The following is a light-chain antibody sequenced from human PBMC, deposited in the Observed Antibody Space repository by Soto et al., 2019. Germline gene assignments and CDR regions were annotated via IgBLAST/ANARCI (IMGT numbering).Light chain of an antibody. CDR3: QQYDNLLALT. V-gene: IGKV1-33*01. CDR2: DAS. Sequence: DIQMTQSPSSLSASVGDRVTIACQASQDISKYLNWYQFRPGQAPKLLIYDASNLETGVPSRFRGSGSGTHFTLTIISLQPEDVATYYCQQYDNLLALTFGGGTKVQI. CDR1: QDISKY. J-gene: IGKJ4*01.